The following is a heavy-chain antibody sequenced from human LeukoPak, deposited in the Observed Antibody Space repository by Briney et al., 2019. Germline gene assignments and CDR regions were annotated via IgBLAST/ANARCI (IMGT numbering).Heavy chain of an antibody. D-gene: IGHD6-19*01. Sequence: GASVKVSCKASGYTFTGYYMHWVRQAPGQGLEWMGWINTNTGNPTYAQDFTGRFVFSLDTSVSTAFLQISSLKAEDTAVYYCARGVVAGTKDYWGQGTLVTVSS. J-gene: IGHJ4*02. CDR1: GYTFTGYY. CDR3: ARGVVAGTKDY. V-gene: IGHV7-4-1*02. CDR2: INTNTGNP.